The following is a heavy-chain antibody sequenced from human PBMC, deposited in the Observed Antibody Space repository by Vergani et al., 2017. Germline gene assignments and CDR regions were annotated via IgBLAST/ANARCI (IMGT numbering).Heavy chain of an antibody. D-gene: IGHD2-2*01. CDR2: IYYSGST. V-gene: IGHV4-30-4*01. Sequence: QVQLQESGPGLVKPSQTLSLTCTVSGSSISSGHYSWSWIRRPPGKGLEWIGHIYYSGSTYYKSSLKSRVTISVDTSNNQFSLKLSSVTAADTAVYYCARETCSSTSCLYLGVAFDIWGQGTMVTVSS. CDR1: GSSISSGHYS. J-gene: IGHJ3*02. CDR3: ARETCSSTSCLYLGVAFDI.